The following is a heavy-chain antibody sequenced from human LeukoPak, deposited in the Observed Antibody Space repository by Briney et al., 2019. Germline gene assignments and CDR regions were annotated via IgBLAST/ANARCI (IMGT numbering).Heavy chain of an antibody. CDR2: ISDSGGTT. CDR1: GFTFSNLA. J-gene: IGHJ4*02. V-gene: IGHV3-23*01. CDR3: AKDARRSSGWYFFDH. Sequence: GGSLRLSCVASGFTFSNLAMGWVRQAPGMGLEWVSVISDSGGTTYYADSVKGRFTISRDNSRNTLYLQMNSLRVEDTAVYYCAKDARRSSGWYFFDHWGQGTLVTVSS. D-gene: IGHD6-19*01.